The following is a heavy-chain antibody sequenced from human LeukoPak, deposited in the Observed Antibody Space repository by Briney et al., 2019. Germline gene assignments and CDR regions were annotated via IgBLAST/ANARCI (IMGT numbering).Heavy chain of an antibody. CDR3: ARVKGGGYNYRADY. J-gene: IGHJ4*02. CDR2: FDPEDGET. CDR1: GYTLTELS. D-gene: IGHD5-24*01. Sequence: ASVKVSCKVSGYTLTELSMHWVRQAPGKGLEWMGGFDPEDGETIYAQKFQGRVTMTEDTSTDTAYMELSSLRSEDTAVYYCARVKGGGYNYRADYWGQGTLVTVSS. V-gene: IGHV1-24*01.